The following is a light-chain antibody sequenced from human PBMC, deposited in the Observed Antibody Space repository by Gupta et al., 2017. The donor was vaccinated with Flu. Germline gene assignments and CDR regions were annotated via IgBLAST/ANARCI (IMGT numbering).Light chain of an antibody. Sequence: SPGQTASITCSGDKLGNKYASWYQQKPAQSPVLGIYRDTRRPSGIPERFSGSNSGNTANLTISGTQAMEESYYYCQAWESVTSVFGGGTQMNVL. CDR2: RDT. CDR1: KLGNKY. CDR3: QAWESVTSV. J-gene: IGLJ2*01. V-gene: IGLV3-1*01.